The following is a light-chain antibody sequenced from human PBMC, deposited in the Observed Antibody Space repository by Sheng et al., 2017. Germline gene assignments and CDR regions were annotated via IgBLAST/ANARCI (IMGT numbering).Light chain of an antibody. V-gene: IGKV1-5*03. Sequence: DIQMTQSPFHPVCFCRRQSHHHLPGQSEGLVPGLAWYQQKPGKAPNLLIYKASSLKSGVPSRFSGSGAGTEFTLTINSLQPDDFATYYCQQYNSHSTFGQGTKLEIK. CDR1: EGLVPG. CDR2: KAS. J-gene: IGKJ2*01. CDR3: QQYNSHST.